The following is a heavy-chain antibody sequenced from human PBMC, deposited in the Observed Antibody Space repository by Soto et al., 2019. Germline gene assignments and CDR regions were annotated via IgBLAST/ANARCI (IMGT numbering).Heavy chain of an antibody. Sequence: QMQLQESGPGLVKPSETLSLTCSVSGGSISNHYWSWIRQPPGKGLEWIGYIYYNGNTNYNPSLKSRVSMSVDTSRNQTSLKLTTVTAAYTAVYYCTRANWYSEYWGQGTLVSVSS. V-gene: IGHV4-59*11. CDR2: IYYNGNT. J-gene: IGHJ4*02. CDR1: GGSISNHY. CDR3: TRANWYSEY. D-gene: IGHD7-27*01.